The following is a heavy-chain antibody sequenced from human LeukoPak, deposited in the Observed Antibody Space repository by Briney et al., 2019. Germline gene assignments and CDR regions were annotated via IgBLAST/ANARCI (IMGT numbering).Heavy chain of an antibody. V-gene: IGHV4-59*01. J-gene: IGHJ5*02. D-gene: IGHD6-19*01. CDR1: GGSISSYY. CDR2: IYYSGST. Sequence: SETLSLTCTVSGGSISSYYWSWIRQLPGKGLEWIGYIYYSGSTNYNPSLKSRVTISVDTSKNQFSLKLSSVTAADTAVYYCARGTYSSGWYDNWGQGTLVTVSS. CDR3: ARGTYSSGWYDN.